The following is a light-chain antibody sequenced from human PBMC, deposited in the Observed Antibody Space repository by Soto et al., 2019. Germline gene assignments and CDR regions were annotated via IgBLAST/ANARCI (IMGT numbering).Light chain of an antibody. CDR2: GNS. Sequence: QSVLTQPPSVSGAPGQRVAISCTGSSSNIGAGYDVHWCQQLPGTAPKLLIYGNSHRPSGVPDRFSGSKSGTSASLAITGLQAEDEADYYCQSYDSSLSGSVFGGGTKLTVL. CDR3: QSYDSSLSGSV. V-gene: IGLV1-40*01. CDR1: SSNIGAGYD. J-gene: IGLJ3*02.